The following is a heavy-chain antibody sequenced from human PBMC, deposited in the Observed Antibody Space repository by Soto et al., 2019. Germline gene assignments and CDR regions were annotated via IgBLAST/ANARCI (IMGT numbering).Heavy chain of an antibody. V-gene: IGHV1-2*04. D-gene: IGHD3-3*01. CDR1: GYTFTGYY. J-gene: IGHJ6*03. CDR2: INPNSGGT. Sequence: ASVKVSCKASGYTFTGYYMHWVRQAPGQGLEWMGWINPNSGGTNYAQKFQGWVTMTRDTSISTAYMELSRLRSDDPAVYYCARGHMFFGVVIIAPLYYYMDVWGKGTTVTVS. CDR3: ARGHMFFGVVIIAPLYYYMDV.